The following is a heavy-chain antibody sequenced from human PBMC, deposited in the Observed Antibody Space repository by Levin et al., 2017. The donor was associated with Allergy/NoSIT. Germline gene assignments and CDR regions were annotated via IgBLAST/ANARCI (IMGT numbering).Heavy chain of an antibody. CDR2: ISYDGSNK. CDR1: GFTFSSYA. J-gene: IGHJ4*02. D-gene: IGHD3-3*01. V-gene: IGHV3-30-3*01. Sequence: PGGSLRLSCAASGFTFSSYAMHWVRQAPGKGLEWVAVISYDGSNKYYADSVKGRFTISRDNSKNTLYLQMNSLRAEDTAVYYCARDRNFWSGYYGNYFDYWGQGTLVTVSS. CDR3: ARDRNFWSGYYGNYFDY.